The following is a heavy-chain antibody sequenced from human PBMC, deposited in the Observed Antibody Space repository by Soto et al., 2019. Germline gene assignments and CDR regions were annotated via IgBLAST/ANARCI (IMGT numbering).Heavy chain of an antibody. V-gene: IGHV3-11*06. CDR3: GVRY. J-gene: IGHJ4*02. CDR2: ISGSGGYT. Sequence: GALRVSCAAPGVSFSDYYMSWFRQSPGKGLKGGSYISGSGGYTTYADSVKGRLTISRDNAQNSLYLQLNNLRAEDMVVYFCGVRYLGPGTLVTLSS. CDR1: GVSFSDYY.